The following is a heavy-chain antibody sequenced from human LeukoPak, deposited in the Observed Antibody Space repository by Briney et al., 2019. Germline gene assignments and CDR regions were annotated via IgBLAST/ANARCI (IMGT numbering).Heavy chain of an antibody. CDR3: ASSVSGSGSYLFDY. D-gene: IGHD3-10*01. V-gene: IGHV1-18*01. CDR2: ISAYNGNT. CDR1: GYTFTSYG. Sequence: GASVKVSCKASGYTFTSYGISWVRQAPGQGLEWMGWISAYNGNTNYAQKLQGRVTMTTDTSTSTAYMELRSLRSDDTAVYYCASSVSGSGSYLFDYWGQGTPVTVSS. J-gene: IGHJ4*02.